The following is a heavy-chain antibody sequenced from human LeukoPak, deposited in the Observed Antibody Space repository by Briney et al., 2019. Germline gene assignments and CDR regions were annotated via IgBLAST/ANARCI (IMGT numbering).Heavy chain of an antibody. CDR2: ITFDGSYK. J-gene: IGHJ4*02. V-gene: IGHV3-30*04. CDR3: KEVDY. CDR1: GFTFSSYA. Sequence: GGSLRLSCTASGFTFSSYAMHWVRQAPGKGLEWVGIITFDGSYKYYADSVKGRFTISRDNSKNTLYLQMNSLRVEDTAVYYCKEVDYWGQGTLVTVSS.